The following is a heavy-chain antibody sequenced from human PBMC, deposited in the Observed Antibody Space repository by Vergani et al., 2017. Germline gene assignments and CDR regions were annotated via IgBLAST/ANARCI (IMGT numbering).Heavy chain of an antibody. Sequence: EVQLVESGGGLVKPGGSLRLSCAASGFTFSSYAMSWVRQAPGKGLEWVSAISGSGGSTYYADSVKGRFTISRDNSKNTLYLQMNSLRAEDTAVYYCAKREESSGWYGEYFQHWGQGTLVTVSS. CDR2: ISGSGGST. J-gene: IGHJ1*01. CDR1: GFTFSSYA. D-gene: IGHD6-19*01. V-gene: IGHV3-23*04. CDR3: AKREESSGWYGEYFQH.